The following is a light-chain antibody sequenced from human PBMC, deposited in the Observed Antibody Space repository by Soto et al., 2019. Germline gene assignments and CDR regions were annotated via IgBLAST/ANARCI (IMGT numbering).Light chain of an antibody. CDR2: EVT. J-gene: IGLJ3*02. CDR1: SSDIGGYEY. Sequence: QSALTQPASVSGSPGQSITISCTGTSSDIGGYEYVSWYQQHPGKAPKLMIYEVTNRPSGVSNRFSGSKSGNTASLTISGLQAEDDGDYYCTSYTSSSTWVFGGGTKLTVL. V-gene: IGLV2-14*01. CDR3: TSYTSSSTWV.